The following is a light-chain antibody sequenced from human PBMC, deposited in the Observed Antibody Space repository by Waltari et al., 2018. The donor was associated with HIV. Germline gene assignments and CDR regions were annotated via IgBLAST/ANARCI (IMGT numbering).Light chain of an antibody. CDR2: EVN. Sequence: QSALTQPPSASGSPGQSVTISCTGTSSDVGGSKYVSWYQQHPGKAPKLMIYEVNKRPSGVPDRLSGSKSANTASLTVSGLQADDEADYYYNSYAGSNNWVFGGGTKLTVL. J-gene: IGLJ3*02. CDR3: NSYAGSNNWV. V-gene: IGLV2-8*01. CDR1: SSDVGGSKY.